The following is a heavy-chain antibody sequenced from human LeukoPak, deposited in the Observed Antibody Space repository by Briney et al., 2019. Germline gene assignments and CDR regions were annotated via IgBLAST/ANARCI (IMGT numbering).Heavy chain of an antibody. Sequence: GGSLRLPCAVTGFNFQDYAMHWVRQAPGKGLEWVSGISWDSDSIGYADSVKGRFTISRDNAKNSLFLQMNSLRAEDTALYYCVRRVYSGSSYYFDYWGQGTLVTVSS. CDR1: GFNFQDYA. J-gene: IGHJ4*02. V-gene: IGHV3-9*01. D-gene: IGHD1-26*01. CDR3: VRRVYSGSSYYFDY. CDR2: ISWDSDSI.